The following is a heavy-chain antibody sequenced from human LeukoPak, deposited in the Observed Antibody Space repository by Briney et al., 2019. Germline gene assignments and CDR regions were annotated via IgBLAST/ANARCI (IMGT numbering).Heavy chain of an antibody. Sequence: SETLSLTCAVYGGSFSGYYWSWIRQPPGKGLEWIGEINHSGSTNYNPSLKSRVTISVDMSMSKNQFSLKLTSVTAADTALYYCARGGFFRPCSLWGQGTLVTVSS. CDR1: GGSFSGYY. CDR3: ARGGFFRPCSL. J-gene: IGHJ4*02. V-gene: IGHV4-34*01. CDR2: INHSGST. D-gene: IGHD6-13*01.